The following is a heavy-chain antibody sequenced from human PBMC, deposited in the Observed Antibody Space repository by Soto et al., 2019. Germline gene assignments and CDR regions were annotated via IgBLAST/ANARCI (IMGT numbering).Heavy chain of an antibody. D-gene: IGHD2-8*01. CDR2: ISPYSGHT. V-gene: IGHV1-18*04. Sequence: QGQLVQSGGEVTKPGASVKVSCNSSGYTFTSYGISWVRQAPGQGLEWMGWISPYSGHTKESQKVQGRVTLTTETSTGTAYLELRSLASDATAVYYCARDRCTTAKCYTHHLDVWGQGTTVIVSS. J-gene: IGHJ6*02. CDR3: ARDRCTTAKCYTHHLDV. CDR1: GYTFTSYG.